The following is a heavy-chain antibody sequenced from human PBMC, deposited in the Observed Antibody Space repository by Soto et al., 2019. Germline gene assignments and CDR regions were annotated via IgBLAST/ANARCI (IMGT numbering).Heavy chain of an antibody. V-gene: IGHV3-23*01. D-gene: IGHD5-12*01. J-gene: IGHJ4*02. CDR1: GFTFSSYA. CDR2: IRASGGST. Sequence: PGGSLRLSCAASGFTFSSYAMTWVRQAPGKGLEWVSTIRASGGSTYYADSVKGRFTISRDNSKNTVFLHMNSLRAEDTAIYYCAKGGYTSPFDYWGLGTLVTVSS. CDR3: AKGGYTSPFDY.